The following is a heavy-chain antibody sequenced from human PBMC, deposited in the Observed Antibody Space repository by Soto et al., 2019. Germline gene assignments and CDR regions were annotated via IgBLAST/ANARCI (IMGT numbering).Heavy chain of an antibody. CDR2: IKQDANEM. V-gene: IGHV3-7*04. CDR1: GFRFSTYW. CDR3: AGGAGGWAFDY. J-gene: IGHJ4*02. D-gene: IGHD6-19*01. Sequence: EVQVVESGGGLVQPGGSLRLSCAASGFRFSTYWMSWVRQAPGKGLEWLANIKQDANEMYYVDSVKGRFTISGDSAKNSLFLIMDSLRVEDTAVYYCAGGAGGWAFDYWGQGTLVTVSS.